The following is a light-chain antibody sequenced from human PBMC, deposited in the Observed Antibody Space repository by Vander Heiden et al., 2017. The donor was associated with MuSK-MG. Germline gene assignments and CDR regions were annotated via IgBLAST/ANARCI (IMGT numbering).Light chain of an antibody. CDR3: QQRSSWPLT. CDR1: LNIGIY. J-gene: IGKJ4*01. V-gene: IGKV3-11*01. CDR2: DAP. Sequence: DTVFTQSTATLSFSPGERATLSCRASLNIGIYLAWYQQNPGQAPRLLIYDAPNRATGIPDRFSGSGSGTDFALTISSLEPEDFAVYYCQQRSSWPLTFGGGTKVDIK.